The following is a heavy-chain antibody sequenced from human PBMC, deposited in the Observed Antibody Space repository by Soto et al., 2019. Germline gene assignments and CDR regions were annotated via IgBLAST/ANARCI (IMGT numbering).Heavy chain of an antibody. V-gene: IGHV4-34*01. CDR2: INHSGST. CDR3: ARGGGSGWFYYYYGMDV. D-gene: IGHD6-19*01. CDR1: GGSFSGYN. Sequence: SDTLSLTCAVYGGSFSGYNWSWISQPPGKGLEWIGEINHSGSTNYNPSLKSRVTISVDTSKNQFSLKLSSVTAADTAVYYCARGGGSGWFYYYYGMDVWGQGTTVT. J-gene: IGHJ6*02.